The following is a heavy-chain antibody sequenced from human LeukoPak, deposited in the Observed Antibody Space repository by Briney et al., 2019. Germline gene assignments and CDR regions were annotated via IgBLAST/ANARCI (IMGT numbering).Heavy chain of an antibody. D-gene: IGHD6-13*01. CDR2: IYGSGGNT. CDR3: ARGGRSSSMIDY. CDR1: GFTVSSSY. V-gene: IGHV3-66*01. Sequence: PGGSLRLSCAASGFTVSSSYMSWVRQAPGKGLEWVSIIYGSGGNTYYADSVKGRFTISRDNAKNSLYLQMNSLRAEDTAVYYCARGGRSSSMIDYWGQGTLVTVSS. J-gene: IGHJ4*02.